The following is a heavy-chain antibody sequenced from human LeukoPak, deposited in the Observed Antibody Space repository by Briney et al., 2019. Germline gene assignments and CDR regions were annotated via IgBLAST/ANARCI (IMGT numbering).Heavy chain of an antibody. CDR3: TRQRRIGYCSSTSCHPY. CDR2: IRSKAYGGTT. D-gene: IGHD2-2*01. V-gene: IGHV3-49*04. Sequence: GGSLRLSCTASGFTFCDYAMSWVRQAPGKGLEWGGFIRSKAYGGTTEYAACVKGRFTISRDDSKSIAYLQMNSLKTEDTAVYYCTRQRRIGYCSSTSCHPYWGQGTLVTVSS. J-gene: IGHJ4*02. CDR1: GFTFCDYA.